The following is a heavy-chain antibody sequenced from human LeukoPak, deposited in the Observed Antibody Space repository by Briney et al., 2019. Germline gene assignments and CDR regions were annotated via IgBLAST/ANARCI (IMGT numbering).Heavy chain of an antibody. CDR3: RPMGPNLVVITPY. CDR1: GYTFTSFD. D-gene: IGHD3-22*01. V-gene: IGHV1-8*01. Sequence: GASVKVSCKASGYTFTSFDINWVRQATGQGLEWMGWMNPNINKAGYAQKFQGRVTLTMNTFISTAYMELSGLTSEDTAVYYCRPMGPNLVVITPYGGQGTLVTVSS. J-gene: IGHJ4*02. CDR2: MNPNINKA.